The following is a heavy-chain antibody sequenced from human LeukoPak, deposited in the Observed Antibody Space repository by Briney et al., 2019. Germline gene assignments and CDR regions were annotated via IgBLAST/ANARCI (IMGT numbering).Heavy chain of an antibody. CDR2: FFQSHRS. Sequence: PSETLSLTCALSGHSTTRGYYWAWFRPSPGMGLEWIATFFQSHRSFYNASLESRVTMSLDTSKSQFSLNLTSVTAADTAVYYCARVFSVPYLLDSWGRGTRVTVSS. CDR3: ARVFSVPYLLDS. V-gene: IGHV4-38-2*01. CDR1: GHSTTRGYY. D-gene: IGHD2/OR15-2a*01. J-gene: IGHJ4*02.